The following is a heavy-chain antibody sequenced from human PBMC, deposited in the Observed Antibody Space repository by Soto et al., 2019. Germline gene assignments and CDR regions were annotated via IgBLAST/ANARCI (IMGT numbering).Heavy chain of an antibody. J-gene: IGHJ4*02. CDR3: ARGVEMATIAVGGNY. Sequence: GGSLRLSCAASGFTFSSYAMHWVRQAPGKGLEWVAVISYDGSNKYYADSVKGRFTISRDNSKNTLYLQMNSLRAEDTAVYYCARGVEMATIAVGGNYWGQGTLVTVSS. CDR2: ISYDGSNK. CDR1: GFTFSSYA. D-gene: IGHD5-12*01. V-gene: IGHV3-30-3*01.